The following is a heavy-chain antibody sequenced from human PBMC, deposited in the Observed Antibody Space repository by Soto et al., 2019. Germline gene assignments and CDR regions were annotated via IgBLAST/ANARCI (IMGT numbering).Heavy chain of an antibody. J-gene: IGHJ4*02. D-gene: IGHD3-10*01. CDR1: GFTASTYY. V-gene: IGHV3-66*01. CDR3: ARGRSASSDFDY. Sequence: EVHLVESGGGLVQPGGSLRLSCAASGFTASTYYMNWVRQAPGEGLEWVSVVYSGGTTYYADSVRGRFTISRDNSKNTLFLQMNSLRAEDTAVYYCARGRSASSDFDYWGQGTLVTVSS. CDR2: VYSGGTT.